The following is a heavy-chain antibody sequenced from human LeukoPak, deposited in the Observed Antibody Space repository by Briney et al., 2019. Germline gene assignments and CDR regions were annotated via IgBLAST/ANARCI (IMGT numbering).Heavy chain of an antibody. D-gene: IGHD3-10*01. Sequence: ASVKVSCKASGYTFTGYYMHWVRQAPGQGLEWMGWINPNSGGTNYAQKFQGRVTVTRDTSISTAYMELSRLRSDDTAVYYCARDDHYYGSGSDWGQGTLVTVSS. CDR3: ARDDHYYGSGSD. CDR1: GYTFTGYY. J-gene: IGHJ4*02. CDR2: INPNSGGT. V-gene: IGHV1-2*02.